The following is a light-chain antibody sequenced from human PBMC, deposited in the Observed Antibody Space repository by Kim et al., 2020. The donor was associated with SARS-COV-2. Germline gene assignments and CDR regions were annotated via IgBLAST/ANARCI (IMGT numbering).Light chain of an antibody. CDR1: QSVSSY. CDR2: DAS. V-gene: IGKV3-11*01. CDR3: RQPRKLTPLS. J-gene: IGKJ4*01. Sequence: EIVLTQSPATLSLSPGERATLSCRASQSVSSYLAWYQQKPGQAPRLLIYDASNRATGIPARFSGSGSGTDFTLTISSLEPEDFAVYYSRQPRKLTPLSVGGENKENI.